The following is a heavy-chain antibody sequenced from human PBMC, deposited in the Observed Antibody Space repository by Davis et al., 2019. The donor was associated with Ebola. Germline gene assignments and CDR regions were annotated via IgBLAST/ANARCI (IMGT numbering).Heavy chain of an antibody. V-gene: IGHV1-18*04. J-gene: IGHJ6*02. Sequence: ASVKVSCKASGYTFTSYGISWVRQAPGQGLEWMGWISAYNGGTNYAQKFQGRVTMTRDTSTSTVYMELSSLRSEDTAVYYCAREELVVVAATHHATDYYYYGMDVWGQGTTVTVSS. CDR3: AREELVVVAATHHATDYYYYGMDV. CDR2: ISAYNGGT. CDR1: GYTFTSYG. D-gene: IGHD2-15*01.